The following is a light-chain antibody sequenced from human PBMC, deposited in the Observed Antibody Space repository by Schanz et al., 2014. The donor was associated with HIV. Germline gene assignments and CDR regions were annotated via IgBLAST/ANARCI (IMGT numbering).Light chain of an antibody. CDR2: EVT. Sequence: QSALTQPASVSGSPGQSITISCTGTSRNVGGYNYVSWYQQHPGKAPKLMIYEVTNRPSGVSNRFSGSKSGNTASLTISGLQAEDEADYYCSSYAGIPVVFRGGTKLTVL. CDR3: SSYAGIPVV. CDR1: SRNVGGYNY. V-gene: IGLV2-14*03. J-gene: IGLJ2*01.